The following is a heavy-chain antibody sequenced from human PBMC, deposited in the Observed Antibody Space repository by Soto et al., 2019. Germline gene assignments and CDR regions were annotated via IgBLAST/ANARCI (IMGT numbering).Heavy chain of an antibody. CDR3: ARYRGSYRGSPYGMGV. J-gene: IGHJ6*04. V-gene: IGHV1-8*01. CDR1: GYTVTSYD. Sequence: GASVKISCKASGYTVTSYDINWVRQATGQGLEWMGWMNPNSGNTGYAQKFQGRVTMTRNTAISTAYMELSSLRPEDTAVYYCARYRGSYRGSPYGMGVCRKGPTVPACS. CDR2: MNPNSGNT. D-gene: IGHD1-26*01.